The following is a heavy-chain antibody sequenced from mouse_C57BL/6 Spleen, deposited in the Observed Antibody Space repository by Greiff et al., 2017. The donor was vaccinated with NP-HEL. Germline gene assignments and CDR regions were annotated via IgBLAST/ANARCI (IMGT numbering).Heavy chain of an antibody. V-gene: IGHV1-61*01. J-gene: IGHJ2*01. CDR3: AGKDLYYDYDGRGYYFDD. CDR1: GYTFTSYW. CDR2: IYPSDSET. D-gene: IGHD2-4*01. Sequence: VQLKQPGAELVRPGSSVKLSCKASGYTFTSYWMDWVKQRPGQGLEWIGNIYPSDSETHYTQKFKDKATLTVDKSSSTDYMQLSSLTSEDSAVYYCAGKDLYYDYDGRGYYFDDWGQGTTLTVSS.